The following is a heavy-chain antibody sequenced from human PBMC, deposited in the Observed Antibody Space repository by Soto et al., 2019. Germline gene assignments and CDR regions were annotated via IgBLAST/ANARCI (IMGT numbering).Heavy chain of an antibody. V-gene: IGHV1-69*01. CDR1: GDSFNDYP. Sequence: QVQLVQSGTEVRKPGSSVKVSCHSSGDSFNDYPVTWVRQAPGQGLEWMGGTITVSGTTNYGQEFQGIVNITADVTTITVYMELRRMKYEDRALYYCAIFYGVSWYGDFWGQGTLVTVFS. D-gene: IGHD6-13*01. CDR2: TITVSGTT. CDR3: AIFYGVSWYGDF. J-gene: IGHJ4*02.